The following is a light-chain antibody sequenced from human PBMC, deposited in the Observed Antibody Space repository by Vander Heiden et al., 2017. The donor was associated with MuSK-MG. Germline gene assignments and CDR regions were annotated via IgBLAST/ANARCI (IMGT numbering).Light chain of an antibody. Sequence: DIQMTQSPSSLSASVGDRVTITCQASKDISKEVNWYQQRPGKAPKLLIYDASNLEQGDTSTFSGSESGTEFTFTVRSLQHGYIPIYCITFGGGTRLEVK. CDR2: DAS. CDR3: T. J-gene: IGKJ4*01. CDR1: KDISKE. V-gene: IGKV1-33*01.